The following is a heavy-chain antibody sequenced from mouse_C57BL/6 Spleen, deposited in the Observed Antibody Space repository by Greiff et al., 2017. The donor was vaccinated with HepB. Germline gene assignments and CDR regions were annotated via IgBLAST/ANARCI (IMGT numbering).Heavy chain of an antibody. CDR1: GYTFTSYG. CDR2: IYPRSGNT. D-gene: IGHD1-1*01. J-gene: IGHJ1*03. CDR3: ARPTTVDWYFDV. V-gene: IGHV1-81*01. Sequence: VQLQQSGAELARPGASVKLSCKASGYTFTSYGISWVKQRTGQGLEWIGEIYPRSGNTYYNEKFKGKATLTADKSSSTAYMELRSLTSEDSAVYFCARPTTVDWYFDVWGTGTTVTVSS.